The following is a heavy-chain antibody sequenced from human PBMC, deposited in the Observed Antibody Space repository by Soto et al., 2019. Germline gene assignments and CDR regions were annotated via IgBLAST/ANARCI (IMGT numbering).Heavy chain of an antibody. CDR2: INSNTGGT. CDR1: GYTFKDYY. J-gene: IGHJ6*02. Sequence: ASVKVSCKASGYTFKDYYMHWVRQAPGQGLEWMGWINSNTGGTNYAQKFQGRVTMTRDTSISTAYMELSRLRPDDTAVYCCARGSFTMLIDNDYFYSMDVWGQGTTVTVSS. CDR3: ARGSFTMLIDNDYFYSMDV. D-gene: IGHD3-10*02. V-gene: IGHV1-2*02.